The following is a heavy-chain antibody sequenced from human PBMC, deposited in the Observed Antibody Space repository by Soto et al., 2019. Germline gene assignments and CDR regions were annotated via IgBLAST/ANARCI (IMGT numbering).Heavy chain of an antibody. Sequence: EVQLVEFGGGLVKPGGSLRLSCAASGFTFSSYSMNWVRQAPGKGLEWVSSISSSSSYIYYADSVKGRFTISRDNAKNSLYLQMNSLRAEDTAVYYCARDWGYSSSWPTHGMDVWGQGTTVTVSS. CDR1: GFTFSSYS. J-gene: IGHJ6*02. V-gene: IGHV3-21*01. D-gene: IGHD6-13*01. CDR2: ISSSSSYI. CDR3: ARDWGYSSSWPTHGMDV.